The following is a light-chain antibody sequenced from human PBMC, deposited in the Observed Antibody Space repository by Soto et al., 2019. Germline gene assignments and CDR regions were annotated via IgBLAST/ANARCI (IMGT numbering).Light chain of an antibody. V-gene: IGKV3-15*01. J-gene: IGKJ1*01. CDR1: QSVSNN. Sequence: EIVFTQSPCTLSLSPGERATLSCRASQSVSNNLAWYQQKPGQAPRLLIYGTSTRATGIPARFSGSGSGTEFTLTITSLQSEDFAVYYCQQYNNWPRTFGQGTKVDIK. CDR3: QQYNNWPRT. CDR2: GTS.